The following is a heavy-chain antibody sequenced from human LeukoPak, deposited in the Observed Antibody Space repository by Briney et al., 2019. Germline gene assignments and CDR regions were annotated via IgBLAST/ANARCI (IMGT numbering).Heavy chain of an antibody. CDR3: ARIPGGYYYDSSGYYPPFDY. V-gene: IGHV4-30-2*01. D-gene: IGHD3-22*01. CDR2: IYHSGST. J-gene: IGHJ4*02. Sequence: SQTLSLTCAVSGGSISSGGYSWSWLRQPPGTGLEWIGYIYHSGSTYYNPSLKSRVTISVDTSKNQFSLKLSSVTAADTAVYYCARIPGGYYYDSSGYYPPFDYWGQGTLVTVSS. CDR1: GGSISSGGYS.